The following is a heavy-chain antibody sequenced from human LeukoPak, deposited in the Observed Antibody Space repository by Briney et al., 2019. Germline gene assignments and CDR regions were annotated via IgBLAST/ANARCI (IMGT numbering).Heavy chain of an antibody. CDR3: ARARAEGIVVVVAATAELEFDY. CDR2: IYYSGST. V-gene: IGHV4-61*01. Sequence: SETLSLTYTVSGGSISGSSYYWSWIRQPPGKGLEWIGYIYYSGSTNYNPSLKSRVTISVDTSKNQFSLKLSSVTAADTAVYYCARARAEGIVVVVAATAELEFDYWGQGTLVTVSS. J-gene: IGHJ4*02. D-gene: IGHD2-15*01. CDR1: GGSISGSSYY.